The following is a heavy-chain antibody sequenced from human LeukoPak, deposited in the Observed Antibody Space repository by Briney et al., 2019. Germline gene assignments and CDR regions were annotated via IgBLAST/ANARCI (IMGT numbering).Heavy chain of an antibody. CDR3: ARSPAPYLEWLSSGTNWFDP. D-gene: IGHD3-3*01. Sequence: ASVKVSCKASGGTFSSYAISWVRQAPGQGLEWMGIINPSGGSTSYAQKFQGRVTMTRDMSTSTVYMELSSLRSEDTAVYYCARSPAPYLEWLSSGTNWFDPWGQGTLVTVSS. V-gene: IGHV1-46*01. CDR2: INPSGGST. CDR1: GGTFSSYA. J-gene: IGHJ5*02.